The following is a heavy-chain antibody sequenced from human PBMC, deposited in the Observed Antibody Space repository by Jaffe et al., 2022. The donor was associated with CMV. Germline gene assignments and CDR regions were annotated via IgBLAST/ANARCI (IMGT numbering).Heavy chain of an antibody. D-gene: IGHD6-19*01. CDR2: IYYSGST. J-gene: IGHJ4*02. CDR1: GGSISSYY. CDR3: ARAGSAVAGTLFDY. Sequence: QVQLQESGPGLVKPSETLSLTCTVSGGSISSYYWSWIRQPPGKGLEWIGYIYYSGSTNYNPSLKSRVTISVDTSKNQFSLKLSSVTAADTAVYYCARAGSAVAGTLFDYWGQGTLVTVSS. V-gene: IGHV4-59*01.